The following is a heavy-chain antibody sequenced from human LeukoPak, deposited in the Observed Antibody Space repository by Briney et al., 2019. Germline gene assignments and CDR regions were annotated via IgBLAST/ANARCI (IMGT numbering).Heavy chain of an antibody. CDR3: ARGGYCYGN. CDR2: IKPDGSEK. V-gene: IGHV3-7*04. D-gene: IGHD2-21*01. CDR1: GFTFSSFW. J-gene: IGHJ4*02. Sequence: GGSLRLSCAASGFTFSSFWMRWVRQAPGKGLEWVANIKPDGSEKKYVDSVNGRFTISRDNAKDSLYLQMNSLRAEDTAVYYCARGGYCYGNWGQGTLVTVSS.